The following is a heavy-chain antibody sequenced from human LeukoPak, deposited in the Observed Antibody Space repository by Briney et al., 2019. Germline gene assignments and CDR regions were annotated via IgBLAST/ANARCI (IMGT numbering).Heavy chain of an antibody. J-gene: IGHJ5*02. CDR2: ISNDGGGT. Sequence: GGSLRLSCAASEFTFSSHQMSWVRQAPGKGLQWVSAISNDGGGTTYADFVKGRFTISRDNSKNTLFLQMSSLRAEDTALYYCAKGGSGYFADLWGQGTLVTVSS. CDR3: AKGGSGYFADL. D-gene: IGHD3-22*01. CDR1: EFTFSSHQ. V-gene: IGHV3-23*01.